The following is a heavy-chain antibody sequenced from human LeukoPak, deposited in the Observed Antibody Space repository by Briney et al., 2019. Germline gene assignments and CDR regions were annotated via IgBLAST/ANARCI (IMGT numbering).Heavy chain of an antibody. J-gene: IGHJ4*02. D-gene: IGHD3-10*01. CDR3: ARGIARGSGSSQGY. CDR2: ISYDGGNK. V-gene: IGHV3-30-3*01. CDR1: GFTFSSYA. Sequence: GGSLRLSCAASGFTFSSYAMNWVRQAPGKGLEWVSVISYDGGNKYYADSVKGRFTISRDNAKNTLYLQLNSLRAEDAAVYHCARGIARGSGSSQGYWGQGTLVTVSS.